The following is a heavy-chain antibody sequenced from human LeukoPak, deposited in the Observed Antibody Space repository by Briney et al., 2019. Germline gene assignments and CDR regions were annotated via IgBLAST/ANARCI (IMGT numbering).Heavy chain of an antibody. CDR2: IIPILGIA. V-gene: IGHV1-69*04. CDR1: GGTFSSYA. J-gene: IGHJ6*02. Sequence: GSSVKVSCKASGGTFSSYAISWVRQAPGQGLEWMGRIIPILGIANYAQKFQGRVTTTADKSTSTAYMELSSLRSEDTAVYYCARDLFICDYYYGMDVWGQGTTVTVSS. D-gene: IGHD3-16*02. CDR3: ARDLFICDYYYGMDV.